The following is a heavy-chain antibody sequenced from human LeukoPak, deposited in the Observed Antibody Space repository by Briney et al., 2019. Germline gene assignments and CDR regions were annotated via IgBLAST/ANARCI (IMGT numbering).Heavy chain of an antibody. D-gene: IGHD6-13*01. CDR3: ARGRRGSSSWYPRYDY. CDR2: VHYSGNT. J-gene: IGHJ4*02. CDR1: GDSISSSIYY. Sequence: SETLSLTCTVSGDSISSSIYYWGWIRQPPGKGLEWIGSVHYSGNTYYSPSLKSRVTISIDTSENQFSLKLSSVTAADTAVYYCARGRRGSSSWYPRYDYWGQGTLVTVSS. V-gene: IGHV4-39*01.